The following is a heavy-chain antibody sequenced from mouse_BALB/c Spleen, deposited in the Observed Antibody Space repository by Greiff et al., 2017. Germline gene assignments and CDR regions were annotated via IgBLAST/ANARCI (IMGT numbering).Heavy chain of an antibody. J-gene: IGHJ3*01. CDR3: ARSEGYDWFAY. V-gene: IGHV3-2*02. D-gene: IGHD2-2*01. Sequence: EVKLMESGPGLVKPSQSLSLTCTVTGYSITSDYAWNWIRQFPGNKLEWMGYISYSGSTSYNPSLKSRISITRDTSKNQFFLQLNSVTTEDTATYYCARSEGYDWFAYWGQGTLVTVSA. CDR1: GYSITSDYA. CDR2: ISYSGST.